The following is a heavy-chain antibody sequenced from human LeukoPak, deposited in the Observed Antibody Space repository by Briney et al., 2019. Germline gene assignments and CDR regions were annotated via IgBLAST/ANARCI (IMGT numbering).Heavy chain of an antibody. CDR2: INPSGGST. Sequence: GASVKVSCKASGHTFTSYYMHWVRQAPGQGLEWMGIINPSGGSTSYAQKFQGRVTMTRDTSTSTVYMELSSLRSEDTAVYYCARDPATQGGFDYWGQGTLVTVSS. CDR3: ARDPATQGGFDY. CDR1: GHTFTSYY. J-gene: IGHJ4*02. D-gene: IGHD6-25*01. V-gene: IGHV1-46*01.